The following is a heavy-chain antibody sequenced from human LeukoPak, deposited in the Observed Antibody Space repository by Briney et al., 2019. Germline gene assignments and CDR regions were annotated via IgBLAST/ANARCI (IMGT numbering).Heavy chain of an antibody. Sequence: ASVKVSRKASGYSFADYYMHRVRQAPGQGLEWMGWIKPNSGGTRSAQKFQGRVTMTRDTSISTAYMELSSLRYDDTAVYYCATNILVRDIINWFDPWGQGTLVTVSS. CDR2: IKPNSGGT. CDR3: ATNILVRDIINWFDP. V-gene: IGHV1-2*02. J-gene: IGHJ5*02. CDR1: GYSFADYY. D-gene: IGHD3-10*01.